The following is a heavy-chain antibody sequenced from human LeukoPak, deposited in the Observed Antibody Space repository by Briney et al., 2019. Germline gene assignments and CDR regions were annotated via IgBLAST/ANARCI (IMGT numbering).Heavy chain of an antibody. Sequence: SETLSLTCAVYGVSCSGYYWIWNRPPPGKELEWIGEINHSGSTNYNPSLNSRVTISVDTSKYQFSLKLSSVTAADTAVYYCARGDLRYFDRLSPYGMDVWGKGTTVTVSS. V-gene: IGHV4-34*01. CDR2: INHSGST. J-gene: IGHJ6*04. CDR3: ARGDLRYFDRLSPYGMDV. D-gene: IGHD3-9*01. CDR1: GVSCSGYY.